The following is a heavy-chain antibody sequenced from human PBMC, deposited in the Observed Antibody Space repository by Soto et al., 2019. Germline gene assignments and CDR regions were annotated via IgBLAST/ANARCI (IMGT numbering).Heavy chain of an antibody. D-gene: IGHD3-10*01. CDR1: GGSISSSHW. Sequence: SQTLYLTCDVSGGSISSSHWWSWVRQPPVKGLEWIGEIYHSGRTHYNPSRKSRVTISVDKSKNQFSLKLSSVTAADTAVYYFARAPRGGRRGNWSDPWGRGTLVTVSS. CDR2: IYHSGRT. J-gene: IGHJ5*02. CDR3: ARAPRGGRRGNWSDP. V-gene: IGHV4-4*02.